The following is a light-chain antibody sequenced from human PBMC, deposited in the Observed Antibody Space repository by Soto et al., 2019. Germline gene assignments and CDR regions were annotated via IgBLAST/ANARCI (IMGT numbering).Light chain of an antibody. CDR3: GTWDSSLSAWV. J-gene: IGLJ3*02. V-gene: IGLV1-51*02. CDR1: RSNIGNNY. CDR2: ENN. Sequence: QSVLTQPPSVSAAPGQKVTISCSGSRSNIGNNYVSWYQQLPGTAPKFLIYENNKRLSGIPDRFSGSKSGTSATLGITGLQTGDEADYYCGTWDSSLSAWVFGGGTKVTVL.